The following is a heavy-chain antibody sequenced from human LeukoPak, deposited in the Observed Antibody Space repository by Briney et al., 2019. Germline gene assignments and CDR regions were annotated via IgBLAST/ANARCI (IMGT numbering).Heavy chain of an antibody. J-gene: IGHJ4*02. CDR3: ARDHYYYDSSGYLPLDY. CDR1: GGSISSYY. V-gene: IGHV4-4*07. D-gene: IGHD3-22*01. Sequence: SETLSLTCTVSGGSISSYYWSWIRHPAGKGLEWIGRIYTSGSTNYNPSLKSRVTMSVDTSKNQFSLKLSSVTAADTAVYYCARDHYYYDSSGYLPLDYWGQGTLVTVSS. CDR2: IYTSGST.